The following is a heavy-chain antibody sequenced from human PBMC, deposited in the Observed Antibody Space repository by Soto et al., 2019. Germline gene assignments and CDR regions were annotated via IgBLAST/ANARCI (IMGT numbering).Heavy chain of an antibody. CDR2: ITPFNGNT. CDR3: ESGRYDASGYFDY. D-gene: IGHD3-22*01. Sequence: SVKVSCKGSGNTFTYVYLHWVRQAPGQALEWMGWITPFNGNTKYAQKFQDRVTFTADTSLNTAYMELSSLRSDDTAMFYCESGRYDASGYFDYWGQGTLVTVSS. J-gene: IGHJ4*02. V-gene: IGHV1-45*02. CDR1: GNTFTYVY.